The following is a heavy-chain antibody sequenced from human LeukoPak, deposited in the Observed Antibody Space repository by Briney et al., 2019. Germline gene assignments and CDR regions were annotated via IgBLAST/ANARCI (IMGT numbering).Heavy chain of an antibody. CDR2: INPNSGGT. CDR1: GYTFTGYY. J-gene: IGHJ5*02. D-gene: IGHD6-13*01. V-gene: IGHV1-2*02. CDR3: ARRGRRIAAAVPENWFDP. Sequence: ASVKVSCKASGYTFTGYYMHWVRRAPGQGLEWMGWINPNSGGTNYAQKFQGRVTMTRDTSISTAYMELSRLRSDDTAVYYCARRGRRIAAAVPENWFDPWGQGTLVTVSS.